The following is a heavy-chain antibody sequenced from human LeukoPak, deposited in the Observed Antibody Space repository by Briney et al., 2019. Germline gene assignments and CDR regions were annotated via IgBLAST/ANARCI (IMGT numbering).Heavy chain of an antibody. V-gene: IGHV3-49*04. CDR3: TRVSGYSSSSIWDYFDY. CDR2: IRSKAYGGTT. Sequence: GGSLRLSCAASGFTFSSYSMNWVRQAPGKGLEWVGFIRSKAYGGTTEYAASVKGRFTISRDDSKSIAYLQMNSLKTEDTAVYYCTRVSGYSSSSIWDYFDYWGQGTLVTVSS. J-gene: IGHJ4*02. CDR1: GFTFSSYS. D-gene: IGHD6-6*01.